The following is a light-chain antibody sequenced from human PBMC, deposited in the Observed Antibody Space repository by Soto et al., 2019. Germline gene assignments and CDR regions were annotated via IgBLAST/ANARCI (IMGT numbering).Light chain of an antibody. CDR1: SSDVGSYDL. CDR2: EGT. CDR3: GLYTLSDTVI. V-gene: IGLV2-14*02. Sequence: QSVLTQPASVSGPPGQSIVISCNGSSSDVGSYDLVSWYLQYPGKAPKVIIFEGTKRPLGVSDRFSGSKSGNTASLTISGLQTDDEADYYCGLYTLSDTVILGGGTKVTVL. J-gene: IGLJ6*01.